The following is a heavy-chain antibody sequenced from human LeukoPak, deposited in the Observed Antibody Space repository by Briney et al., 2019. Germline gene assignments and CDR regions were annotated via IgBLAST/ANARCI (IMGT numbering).Heavy chain of an antibody. Sequence: GGSLRLSCAASGFTFSSYAMSGVRQAPGKGLEWVSAISGSGGSTYYADSVKRRFTISRDNSKNTLYLQMNSLRAEDTAVYYCAKDPYGTRYFDYWGQGTLVTVSS. CDR3: AKDPYGTRYFDY. D-gene: IGHD2-2*01. V-gene: IGHV3-23*01. CDR2: ISGSGGST. J-gene: IGHJ4*02. CDR1: GFTFSSYA.